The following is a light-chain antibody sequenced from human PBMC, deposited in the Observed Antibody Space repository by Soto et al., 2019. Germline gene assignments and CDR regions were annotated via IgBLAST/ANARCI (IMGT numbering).Light chain of an antibody. Sequence: EIVLTQSPGTLSLSPGERATLSCRASHTISSSYLAWYQQKPGQAPRLLMYGASSRATGIPDRFSGSGSGTDFTLTINRLEPEDFAVYYCRQYSRAPPTFGQGTKVDIK. CDR3: RQYSRAPPT. V-gene: IGKV3-20*01. CDR1: HTISSSY. CDR2: GAS. J-gene: IGKJ1*01.